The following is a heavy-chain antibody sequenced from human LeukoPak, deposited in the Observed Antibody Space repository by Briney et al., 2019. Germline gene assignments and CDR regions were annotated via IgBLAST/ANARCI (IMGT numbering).Heavy chain of an antibody. J-gene: IGHJ4*02. CDR2: INHNGGI. D-gene: IGHD3-10*01. CDR1: GGSFSDYY. Sequence: KASETLSLTCAAYGGSFSDYYWAWIRQPPGKGLEWIGEINHNGGINYNPSLKSRVTLSLDTSMNHVSLRLTSVHAADTGVYYCARGFLAHFSGSSSHDYWGQGTLVSVSS. V-gene: IGHV4-34*01. CDR3: ARGFLAHFSGSSSHDY.